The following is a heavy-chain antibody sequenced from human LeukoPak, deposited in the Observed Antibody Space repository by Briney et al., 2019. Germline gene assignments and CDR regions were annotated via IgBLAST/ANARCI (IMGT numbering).Heavy chain of an antibody. CDR3: ARGITMVRGVIITHGINWFDP. CDR1: GGSVNSGNYY. J-gene: IGHJ5*02. V-gene: IGHV4-61*02. CDR2: IYTSGST. Sequence: SQTLSLTCTVSGGSVNSGNYYWTWIRQPAGKGLEWIGRIYTSGSTNYNPSLKSRVTISIDASKNQFSLKLSSVTAADTAVYYCARGITMVRGVIITHGINWFDPWGQGTLVTVSS. D-gene: IGHD3-10*01.